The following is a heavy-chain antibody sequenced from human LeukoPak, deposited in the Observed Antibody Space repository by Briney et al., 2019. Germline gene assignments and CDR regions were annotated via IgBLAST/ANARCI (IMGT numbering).Heavy chain of an antibody. D-gene: IGHD6-13*01. Sequence: SETLSLTCTVSGGSFSSSSYYWGWIRQPPGKGLEWIGSIYYSGSTYYNPSLKSRVTISVYTSKNQFSLKLSSVTAADTAVYFCAPIPGFSSSWLIIWAKGTWVT. J-gene: IGHJ4*02. CDR1: GGSFSSSSYY. CDR2: IYYSGST. CDR3: APIPGFSSSWLII. V-gene: IGHV4-39*01.